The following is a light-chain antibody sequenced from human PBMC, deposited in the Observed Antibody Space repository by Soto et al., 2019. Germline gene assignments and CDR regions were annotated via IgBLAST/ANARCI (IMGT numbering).Light chain of an antibody. J-gene: IGLJ2*01. CDR1: TSDVGGYNY. CDR2: EVS. Sequence: QSALTQPASVSGSPGQSITISCTGTTSDVGGYNYVSWYQQHAGKAPKLTIYEVSVRPSGVSDRFSGSKSGNTASLTISGLQAEDEADYFCTSYRSPSTVVFGGGTKLTVL. CDR3: TSYRSPSTVV. V-gene: IGLV2-14*01.